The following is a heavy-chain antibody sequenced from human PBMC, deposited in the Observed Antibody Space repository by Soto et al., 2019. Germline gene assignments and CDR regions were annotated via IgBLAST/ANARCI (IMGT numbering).Heavy chain of an antibody. V-gene: IGHV3-23*01. CDR1: GITFSNYV. CDR3: AKRRGEGYFDN. Sequence: PAGSLRLSCAASGITFSNYVMGWVRQAPGGGLVWVSAISGNGMDTYYADSVKGRFTISRENSKNTLFLQINSVRVEDTAVYYCAKRRGEGYFDNWGQGTPVTVSS. D-gene: IGHD3-16*01. CDR2: ISGNGMDT. J-gene: IGHJ4*02.